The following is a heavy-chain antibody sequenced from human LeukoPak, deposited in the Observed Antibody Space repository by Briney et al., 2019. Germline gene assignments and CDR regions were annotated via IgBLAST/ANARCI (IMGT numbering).Heavy chain of an antibody. CDR1: GFTFSSYE. J-gene: IGHJ3*01. CDR3: AREFYYDSDGRYRVRVDAFDL. CDR2: ISSDGDKR. V-gene: IGHV3-48*03. Sequence: PGGSLRLSCVASGFTFSSYEMNWVRQAPGKGLEWVAYISSDGDKRHYADSVKGRFTISRDNARNSLSLLMNNLRAEDTAVYYCAREFYYDSDGRYRVRVDAFDLRGHGTMVTVS. D-gene: IGHD3-16*01.